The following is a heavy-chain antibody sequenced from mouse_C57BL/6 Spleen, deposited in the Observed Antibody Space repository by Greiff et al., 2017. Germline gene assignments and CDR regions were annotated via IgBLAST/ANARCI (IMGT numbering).Heavy chain of an antibody. CDR2: IYPRSGNT. CDR1: GYTFTSYG. CDR3: ARGTTVVATVPSYYAMDY. J-gene: IGHJ4*01. V-gene: IGHV1-81*01. D-gene: IGHD1-1*01. Sequence: QVQLKESGAELARPGASVKLSCKASGYTFTSYGISWVKQRTGQGLEWIGEIYPRSGNTYYNEKFKGKATLTADKSSSTAYMELRSLTSEDSAVYFCARGTTVVATVPSYYAMDYWGQGTSVTVPS.